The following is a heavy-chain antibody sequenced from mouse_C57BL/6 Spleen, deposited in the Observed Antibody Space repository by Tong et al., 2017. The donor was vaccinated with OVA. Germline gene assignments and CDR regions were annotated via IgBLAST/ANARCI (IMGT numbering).Heavy chain of an antibody. Sequence: EVQLQESGGGLVKPGGSLKLSCAASGFTFSSYAMSWVRQTPEKRLEWVATISSGGSYTYYPDSVKGRFTISRDNAKNTLYLQMSSLRSEDTAMYYCARLYGSSLWGQGTTLTVSS. CDR1: GFTFSSYA. V-gene: IGHV5-9-3*01. J-gene: IGHJ2*01. CDR3: ARLYGSSL. CDR2: ISSGGSYT. D-gene: IGHD1-1*01.